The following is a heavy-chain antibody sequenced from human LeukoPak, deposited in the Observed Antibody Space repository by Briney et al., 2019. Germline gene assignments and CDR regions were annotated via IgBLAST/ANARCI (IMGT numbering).Heavy chain of an antibody. D-gene: IGHD2-15*01. CDR2: ISRQAYGGTA. V-gene: IGHV3-49*04. CDR1: GLKLGDYA. CDR3: VRVSGYCSGGSCSPFDY. Sequence: GGSLRLSCTSFGLKLGDYAIGWVRLAPGKGLEWLTFISRQAYGGTAEYATSAKGRFSISRDDPRNVAYLQMNSLKTEDTALYFCVRVSGYCSGGSCSPFDYWGLGTAVTVSS. J-gene: IGHJ4*02.